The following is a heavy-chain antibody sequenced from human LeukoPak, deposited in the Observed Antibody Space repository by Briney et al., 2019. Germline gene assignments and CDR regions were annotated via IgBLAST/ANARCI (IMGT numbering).Heavy chain of an antibody. D-gene: IGHD2-15*01. Sequence: ASVQVSCKASGYTFTGYYMHWVRQAPGQGLEGMGWINPNSGGTNYAQKFQGRVTMTRDTYISTAYMELSRLRSDDTDVYDCERDNRYCSGGSCYLSWFDPWGQGTLVTVSS. J-gene: IGHJ5*02. CDR3: ERDNRYCSGGSCYLSWFDP. CDR1: GYTFTGYY. CDR2: INPNSGGT. V-gene: IGHV1-2*02.